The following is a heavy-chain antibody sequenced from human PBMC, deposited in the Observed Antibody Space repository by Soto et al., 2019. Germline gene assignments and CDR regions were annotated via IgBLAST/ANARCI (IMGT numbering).Heavy chain of an antibody. CDR2: IDRSGTTT. D-gene: IGHD4-17*01. Sequence: EVQLLESGGGLVQPGGSLRLSCAVSGFTFSSSAMAWVRQAPGEGLEWVSHIDRSGTTTYYAYSVKGRFTISRDNSRNTLHLQMHSLGVEDTAVYHCAKMAFFGDPPGGDSWGQGTLVTVSS. CDR3: AKMAFFGDPPGGDS. V-gene: IGHV3-23*05. CDR1: GFTFSSSA. J-gene: IGHJ4*02.